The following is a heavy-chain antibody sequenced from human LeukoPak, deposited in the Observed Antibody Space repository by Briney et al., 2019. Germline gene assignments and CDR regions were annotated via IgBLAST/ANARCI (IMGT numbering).Heavy chain of an antibody. Sequence: ASLKVSCKASGYTFTNYHINWVRQAPGQGLEWMGWINPNTGDRGYAQKFQGRVSISSDTSISTAYMELGSPRSDDTAVYFLARTTSLTASGYDYWGQGTLVTVSS. CDR1: GYTFTNYH. V-gene: IGHV1-8*03. J-gene: IGHJ4*02. CDR2: INPNTGDR. CDR3: ARTTSLTASGYDY. D-gene: IGHD4-17*01.